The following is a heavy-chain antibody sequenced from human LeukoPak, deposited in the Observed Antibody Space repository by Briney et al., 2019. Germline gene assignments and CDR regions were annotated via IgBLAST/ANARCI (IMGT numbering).Heavy chain of an antibody. Sequence: SETLCLTCAASGVSISSYCRSWIRQPPGKGLEWIGYIYYSRSTNYNPSLKSRVTISVDTSKNQFSLKLSSVTAADTAVYYCARVSTILDWSFDYWGQGTLVTVSS. CDR3: ARVSTILDWSFDY. D-gene: IGHD3-9*01. CDR2: IYYSRST. J-gene: IGHJ4*02. V-gene: IGHV4-59*08. CDR1: GVSISSYC.